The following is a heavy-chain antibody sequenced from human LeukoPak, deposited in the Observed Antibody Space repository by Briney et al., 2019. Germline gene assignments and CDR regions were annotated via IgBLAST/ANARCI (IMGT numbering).Heavy chain of an antibody. CDR3: ARDRYYADSSAYPNWFDP. CDR1: GFTFRDYY. V-gene: IGHV3-11*04. D-gene: IGHD3-22*01. Sequence: PGGSLRLSCSASGFTFRDYYMSWIRQAPGKGLEWASYISDGGSTVYYGDSVKGRFTISRDNAKKSVYLQMNSLRPEDTAVYYCARDRYYADSSAYPNWFDPWGQGTLVTVSS. J-gene: IGHJ5*02. CDR2: ISDGGSTV.